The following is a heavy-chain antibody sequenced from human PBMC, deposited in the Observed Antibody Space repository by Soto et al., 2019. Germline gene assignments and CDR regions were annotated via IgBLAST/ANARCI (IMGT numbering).Heavy chain of an antibody. J-gene: IGHJ4*02. CDR1: GFTFSSYS. D-gene: IGHD3-22*01. CDR3: VKDRLLIVARVYFDY. Sequence: GGSLRLSCAASGFTFSSYSMNWVRQAPGKGLEWVSSISSSSSYIYYADSVKGRFTISRDNAKNTLYLQMSSLRAEDTAVYYCVKDRLLIVARVYFDYWGQGTLVTVSS. V-gene: IGHV3-21*01. CDR2: ISSSSSYI.